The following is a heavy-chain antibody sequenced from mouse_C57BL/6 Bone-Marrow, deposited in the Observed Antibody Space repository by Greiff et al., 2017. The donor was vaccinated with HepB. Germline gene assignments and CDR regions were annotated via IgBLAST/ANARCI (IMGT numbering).Heavy chain of an antibody. V-gene: IGHV5-16*01. CDR1: GFTFSDYY. CDR3: ARGGNSTVVVRGNYYAMDY. CDR2: INYDGSST. J-gene: IGHJ4*01. D-gene: IGHD1-1*01. Sequence: EVQVVESEGGLVQPGSSMKLSCTASGFTFSDYYMAWVRQVPEKGLEWVANINYDGSSTYYLDSLKSRFIISRDNAKNILYLQMSSLKSEDTATYYCARGGNSTVVVRGNYYAMDYWGQGTSVTVSS.